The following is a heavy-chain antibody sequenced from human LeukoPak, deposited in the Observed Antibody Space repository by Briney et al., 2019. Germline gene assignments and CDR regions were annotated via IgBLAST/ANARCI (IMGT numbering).Heavy chain of an antibody. J-gene: IGHJ3*02. CDR1: GGSISSYY. CDR3: ARDFQGSGSYYVPGAFDI. CDR2: IYTSGST. Sequence: SETLSLTCTVSGGSISSYYWSWIRQPAGKGLEWIGRIYTSGSTNYNPSLKSRVTISVDKSKNQFSLKLRSVTAADTAVYYCARDFQGSGSYYVPGAFDIWGQGTMVTVSS. D-gene: IGHD3-10*01. V-gene: IGHV4-4*07.